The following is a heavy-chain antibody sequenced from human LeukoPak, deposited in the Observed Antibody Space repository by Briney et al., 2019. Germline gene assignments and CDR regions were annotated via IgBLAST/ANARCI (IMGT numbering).Heavy chain of an antibody. Sequence: SETLSLTCTVSGGSISSGDYYWSWIRQPPGKGLEWIGYIYYSGSTYYNPSLKSRVTISVDTSKNQFSLKLSSVTAADTAVYYCASVYYYDSSGYQHWYFDLWGRGTLVTVSS. CDR1: GGSISSGDYY. D-gene: IGHD3-22*01. CDR2: IYYSGST. V-gene: IGHV4-30-4*01. J-gene: IGHJ2*01. CDR3: ASVYYYDSSGYQHWYFDL.